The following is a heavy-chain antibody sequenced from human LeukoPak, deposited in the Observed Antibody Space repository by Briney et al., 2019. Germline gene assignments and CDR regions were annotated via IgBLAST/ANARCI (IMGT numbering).Heavy chain of an antibody. V-gene: IGHV4-39*07. CDR3: ARATGWGILTGYYRTFDY. D-gene: IGHD3-9*01. CDR1: GGSINSGGYY. Sequence: SETLSLTCTVSGGSINSGGYYWGWIRQPPGKGLEWIGNIYSSGTTYYNSSLESRVTISVDTSKNYFSLKLNSVTAADTAVYYCARATGWGILTGYYRTFDYWGQGTLVTVSS. J-gene: IGHJ4*02. CDR2: IYSSGTT.